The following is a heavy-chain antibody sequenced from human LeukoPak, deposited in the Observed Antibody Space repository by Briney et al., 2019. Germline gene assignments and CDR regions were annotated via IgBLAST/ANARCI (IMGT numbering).Heavy chain of an antibody. CDR1: GDSISSYY. CDR2: IYYTGTT. Sequence: SETLSLTCPVSGDSISSYYWSWIRQPPGKGLEWLGYIYYTGTTNYNPSLKSRVTMSVDTSKNHFSLKLKSVTAADTAVYFCARGTSGLPVDSWDQGTLVTVSS. D-gene: IGHD2-21*01. CDR3: ARGTSGLPVDS. V-gene: IGHV4-59*01. J-gene: IGHJ4*02.